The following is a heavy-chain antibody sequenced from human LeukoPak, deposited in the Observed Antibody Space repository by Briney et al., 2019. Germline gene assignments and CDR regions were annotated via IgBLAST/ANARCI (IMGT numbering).Heavy chain of an antibody. CDR1: GFAFSSYW. Sequence: GGSLRLSCAASGFAFSSYWMHWVRQAPGKGLEWVSAISGSGGSTYYADSVKGRFTISRDNSKNTLYQQMNSLRAEDTAVYYCAASAVAGTRFDYWGQGTLVTVSS. CDR2: ISGSGGST. J-gene: IGHJ4*02. V-gene: IGHV3-23*01. D-gene: IGHD6-19*01. CDR3: AASAVAGTRFDY.